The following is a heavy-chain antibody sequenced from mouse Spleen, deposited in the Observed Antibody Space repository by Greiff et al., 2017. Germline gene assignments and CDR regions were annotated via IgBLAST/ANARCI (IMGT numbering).Heavy chain of an antibody. D-gene: IGHD2-3*01. CDR3: ARSHYDGYYPYAMDY. CDR1: GYSFPDYN. CDR2: INPNYGTT. J-gene: IGHJ4*01. V-gene: IGHV1-39*01. Sequence: EVKLQESGPELVKPGASVKISCKASGYSFPDYNMNWVKQRNGKSLEWIGVINPNYGTTSYNQKFKGKATLTVDQSSSTAYMQLNSLTSEDSAVYYCARSHYDGYYPYAMDYWGQGTSVTVSS.